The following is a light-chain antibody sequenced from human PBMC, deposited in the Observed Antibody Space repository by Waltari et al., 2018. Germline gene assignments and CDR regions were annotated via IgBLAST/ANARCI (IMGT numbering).Light chain of an antibody. Sequence: ELLLTQSPGTLSLSPGERATLYCRASQSIGKYLVWYQQKPGQAPRLLMYEASRRATGIPDRFSGSGSGTDFSLTISRLEPEDFAVYYCQNHERLPATFGQGTKVEIK. CDR1: QSIGKY. CDR2: EAS. J-gene: IGKJ1*01. CDR3: QNHERLPAT. V-gene: IGKV3-20*01.